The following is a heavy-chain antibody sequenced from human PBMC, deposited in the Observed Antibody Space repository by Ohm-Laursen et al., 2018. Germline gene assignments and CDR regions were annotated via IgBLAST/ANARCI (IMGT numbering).Heavy chain of an antibody. CDR2: IGGDDRT. J-gene: IGHJ5*02. Sequence: SLRLSCSASGFSFSSYAVTWVRQAPGKGLEWVSAIGGDDRTHYADSVQGRVTISRDNSKNTLYLQMSGLSTEDTALYYCARAYFDTSGRLDPWGLGTLVTVSS. CDR1: GFSFSSYA. CDR3: ARAYFDTSGRLDP. D-gene: IGHD3-22*01. V-gene: IGHV3-23*01.